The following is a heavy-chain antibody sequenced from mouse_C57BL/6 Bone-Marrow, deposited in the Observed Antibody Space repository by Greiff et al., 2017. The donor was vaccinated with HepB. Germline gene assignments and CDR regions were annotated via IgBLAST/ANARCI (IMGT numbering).Heavy chain of an antibody. CDR1: GYAFSSYW. J-gene: IGHJ2*01. CDR2: IYPGDGDT. D-gene: IGHD3-2*02. V-gene: IGHV1-80*01. Sequence: QVHVKQSGAELVKPGASVKISCKASGYAFSSYWMNWVKQRPGKGLEWIGQIYPGDGDTNYNGKFKGKATLTADKSSSTAYMQLSSLTSADSAVYFCARSGDPDYWGQGTTLTVSS. CDR3: ARSGDPDY.